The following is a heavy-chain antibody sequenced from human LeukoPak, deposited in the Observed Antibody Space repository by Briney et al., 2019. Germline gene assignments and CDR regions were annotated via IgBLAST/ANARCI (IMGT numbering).Heavy chain of an antibody. CDR3: ARSVGVVITTGYDY. J-gene: IGHJ4*02. CDR1: GYTFTNYW. CDR2: IYTGDSTT. D-gene: IGHD3-22*01. V-gene: IGHV5-51*01. Sequence: GESLKISCKCSGYTFTNYWIGWVRQMPGKGLEWMGIIYTGDSTTRYSPSFQGQVTISADKSINTAYLQWSSLKASDAAMYYCARSVGVVITTGYDYWGQGTLITVSS.